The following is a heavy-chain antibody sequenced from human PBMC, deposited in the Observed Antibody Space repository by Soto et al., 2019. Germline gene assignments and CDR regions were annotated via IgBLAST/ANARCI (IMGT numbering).Heavy chain of an antibody. CDR3: AKEDDSLAGYYIDHLDY. V-gene: IGHV3-23*01. CDR1: GFTFSSSA. D-gene: IGHD3-9*01. J-gene: IGHJ4*02. Sequence: EVQLLESGGGLVQPGGSLRLSCEASGFTFSSSAMSWVRQTPGKGLEWVSAISGSADKTYYADSVKGRFTISRDNSKNTLYLEMYSLRAEDTALSYCAKEDDSLAGYYIDHLDYWGQGTLVTVSS. CDR2: ISGSADKT.